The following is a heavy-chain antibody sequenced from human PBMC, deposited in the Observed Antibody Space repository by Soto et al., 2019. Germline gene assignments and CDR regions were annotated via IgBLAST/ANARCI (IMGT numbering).Heavy chain of an antibody. D-gene: IGHD6-6*01. Sequence: EVQLLESGGGLVQPGGTLRLSCAVSGFTFSSYAMNWVRQAPGKGLEWVSSISGGGISTYYTDSVKGRFTISRDNSKNTLYLQMYSLRAEDTAVYYCAKDAESSSSYYYYFGMDVWGQGTTVTVSS. CDR1: GFTFSSYA. V-gene: IGHV3-23*01. J-gene: IGHJ6*02. CDR3: AKDAESSSSYYYYFGMDV. CDR2: ISGGGIST.